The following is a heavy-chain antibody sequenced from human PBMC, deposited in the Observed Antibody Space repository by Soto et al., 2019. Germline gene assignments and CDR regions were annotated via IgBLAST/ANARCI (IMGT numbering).Heavy chain of an antibody. J-gene: IGHJ6*02. V-gene: IGHV4-34*01. CDR3: ARDGSYYDFWSGDYFGGGMDV. CDR2: INHSGST. Sequence: SETLSLTCAVYGGSFSGYYWSWIRQPPGKGLEWIGEINHSGSTNYNPSLKSRVTISVDTSKNQFSLKLSSVTAADTAGYYGARDGSYYDFWSGDYFGGGMDVWDQGTTVTVS. CDR1: GGSFSGYY. D-gene: IGHD3-3*01.